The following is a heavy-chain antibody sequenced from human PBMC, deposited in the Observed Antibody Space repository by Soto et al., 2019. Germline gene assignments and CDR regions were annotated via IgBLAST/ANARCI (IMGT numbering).Heavy chain of an antibody. CDR2: ISFDGSNT. CDR1: GFTFSSYA. V-gene: IGHV3-30*03. J-gene: IGHJ1*01. Sequence: PGGTLRLSCAASGFTFSSYAMSWVRQAPGKGLEWVAVISFDGSNTFYRDSVKGRFTISRDNSRNTLFLEMNSLRPGDTAVYSCASLPYCSGGSCLTSNFWGQGTLVTVSS. CDR3: ASLPYCSGGSCLTSNF. D-gene: IGHD2-15*01.